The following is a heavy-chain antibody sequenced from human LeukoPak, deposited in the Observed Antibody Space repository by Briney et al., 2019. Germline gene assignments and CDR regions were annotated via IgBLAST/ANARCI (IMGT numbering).Heavy chain of an antibody. CDR2: ISGSGGST. V-gene: IGHV3-23*01. D-gene: IGHD3-22*01. CDR1: GFTFSSYA. CDR3: AKRGGMNYDSSGYYRT. J-gene: IGHJ4*02. Sequence: PGGSLRLSCAASGFTFSSYAMSWVRQAPGKGLEWVSAISGSGGSTYYADSVKGRFTISRDNSKNTLYLQMNSLRAEDTAVYYCAKRGGMNYDSSGYYRTWGQGTLVTVSS.